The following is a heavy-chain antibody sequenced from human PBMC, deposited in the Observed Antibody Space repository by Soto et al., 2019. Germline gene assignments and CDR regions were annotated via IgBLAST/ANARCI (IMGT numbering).Heavy chain of an antibody. CDR2: ISYSGSA. Sequence: PSETLSLTCTVSGGSISSGNYYWSWIRQPPGKGLEWIGFISYSGSAYYNPSLKSRVTISVDTSKNQFSLKLSSVTAADTAVYYCARRYSGYGDYWGQGTLVTVSS. V-gene: IGHV4-30-4*01. CDR1: GGSISSGNYY. D-gene: IGHD5-12*01. CDR3: ARRYSGYGDY. J-gene: IGHJ4*02.